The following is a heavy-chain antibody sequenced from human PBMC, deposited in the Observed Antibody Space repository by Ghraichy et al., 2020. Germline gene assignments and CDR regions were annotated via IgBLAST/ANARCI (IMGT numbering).Heavy chain of an antibody. V-gene: IGHV3-48*03. Sequence: GGSLRLSCAASGFSFSSYDMNWVRQAPGKGLEWVSYIRSSGSAIYYADSVKGRFTISRDNAKNSLYLQMNSLRAEDTAVYYCARDEADGGIDYWGRGSLGTVSS. CDR1: GFSFSSYD. CDR2: IRSSGSAI. J-gene: IGHJ4*02. CDR3: ARDEADGGIDY. D-gene: IGHD3-10*01.